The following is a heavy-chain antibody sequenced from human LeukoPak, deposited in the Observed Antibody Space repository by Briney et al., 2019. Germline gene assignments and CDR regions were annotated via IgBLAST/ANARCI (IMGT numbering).Heavy chain of an antibody. J-gene: IGHJ4*02. CDR2: IKQDGSEK. CDR3: ARAGSITMIVVVTH. Sequence: GGSLRLSCAASGFTFSSYWMSWVRQAPGKGLEWVANIKQDGSEKYYVDSVKGRFTISRDNAMNSLYLQMNSLRAEDTAVYYCARAGSITMIVVVTHWGQGTLVTVSS. CDR1: GFTFSSYW. D-gene: IGHD3-22*01. V-gene: IGHV3-7*01.